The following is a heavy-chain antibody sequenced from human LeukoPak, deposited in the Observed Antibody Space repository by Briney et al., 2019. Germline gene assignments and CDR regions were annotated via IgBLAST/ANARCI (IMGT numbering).Heavy chain of an antibody. CDR3: ARGRGVVGK. CDR1: GGSFRGYY. Sequence: SEALSLTCADYGGSFRGYYWSCIRQPPGKGLEWIGEINHSGSTNYNPSLKRRVTISVDTSKNQFSLKLSSVTAADTAVYYCARGRGVVGKWGQGTLVTVSS. D-gene: IGHD2-2*01. CDR2: INHSGST. V-gene: IGHV4-34*01. J-gene: IGHJ4*02.